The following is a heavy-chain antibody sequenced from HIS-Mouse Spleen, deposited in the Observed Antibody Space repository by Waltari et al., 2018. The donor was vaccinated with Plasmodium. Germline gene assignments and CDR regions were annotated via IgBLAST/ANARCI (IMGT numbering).Heavy chain of an antibody. CDR3: ASSWYWYFDL. CDR2: IKQEGSEK. CDR1: GFTFSSYW. Sequence: EVQLVESGGGLVQPGGSLSLSCAASGFTFSSYWMCCVRKAPGKGLGWGANIKQEGSEKYYVDSVKGRFTISRENAKNSLYLQMNSLRAEDTAVYYCASSWYWYFDLWGRGTLVTVSS. J-gene: IGHJ2*01. V-gene: IGHV3-7*01. D-gene: IGHD6-13*01.